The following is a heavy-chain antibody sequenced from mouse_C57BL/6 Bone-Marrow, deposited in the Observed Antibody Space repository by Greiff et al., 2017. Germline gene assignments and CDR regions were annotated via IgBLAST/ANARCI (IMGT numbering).Heavy chain of an antibody. V-gene: IGHV7-3*01. CDR3: ARGGSSCFDY. CDR1: GFTFTDYY. D-gene: IGHD1-1*01. J-gene: IGHJ2*01. CDR2: IRNKATGYTT. Sequence: EVQGVESGGGLVKPGGSLSLSCAASGFTFTDYYMSWVRQPPGKALEWLGFIRNKATGYTTEYSASVKGRFTITRYNSQSILYLQMNALRAEDNATYYCARGGSSCFDYWGQGTTLTVSS.